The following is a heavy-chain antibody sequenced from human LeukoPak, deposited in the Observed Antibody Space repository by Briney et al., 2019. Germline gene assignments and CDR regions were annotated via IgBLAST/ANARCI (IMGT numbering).Heavy chain of an antibody. Sequence: GGSLRLSCAASGFTFSSYSMNWVRQAPGKGLEWVSSISSSSSYIYYADSVKGRFTISRDNSKNTLYLQMNSLRAEDTAVYYCAKGSVGSPYGPFDYWGRGTLVTVSS. D-gene: IGHD3-10*01. CDR1: GFTFSSYS. V-gene: IGHV3-21*04. J-gene: IGHJ4*02. CDR3: AKGSVGSPYGPFDY. CDR2: ISSSSSYI.